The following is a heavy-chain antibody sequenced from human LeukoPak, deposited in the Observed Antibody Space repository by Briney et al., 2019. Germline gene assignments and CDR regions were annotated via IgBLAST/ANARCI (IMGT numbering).Heavy chain of an antibody. J-gene: IGHJ4*02. CDR2: ISGSGLNP. CDR3: AKKAPDASSYYGIDY. Sequence: PGGSLRLSCAASGFTFSSYAMSWVRQAPGKGLEWVSTISGSGLNPYYADSVKGRFTISRDNSKNTLYLQMNSLGAEDTAVYLCAKKAPDASSYYGIDYWGQGTLVTVSS. D-gene: IGHD1-26*01. V-gene: IGHV3-23*01. CDR1: GFTFSSYA.